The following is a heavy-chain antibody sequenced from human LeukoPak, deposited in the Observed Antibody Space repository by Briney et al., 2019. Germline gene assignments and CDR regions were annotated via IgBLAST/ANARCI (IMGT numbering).Heavy chain of an antibody. J-gene: IGHJ4*02. D-gene: IGHD3-22*01. CDR3: AKDTSYYYDSSGYDDAFDI. Sequence: GGSLRLSCAASGFTFDDYAMHWVRQAPGKGLEWVSLISGDGGSTYYADSVKGRFTISRDNSKNSLYLQMNSLRTEDTALYYCAKDTSYYYDSSGYDDAFDIWGQGTLVTVSS. CDR2: ISGDGGST. V-gene: IGHV3-43*02. CDR1: GFTFDDYA.